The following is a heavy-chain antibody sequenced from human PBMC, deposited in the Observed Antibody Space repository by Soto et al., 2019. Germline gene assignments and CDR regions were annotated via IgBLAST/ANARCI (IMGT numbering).Heavy chain of an antibody. D-gene: IGHD2-21*02. CDR2: IKNSAGT. CDR3: ARDCLGVTATWVAFDI. V-gene: IGHV3-66*01. J-gene: IGHJ3*02. Sequence: DVQVVESGGGLVQPGGSLRLSCAASGFTVSNNFMSWVRQAPGKGLEWVSIIKNSAGTEYADSVKGRFTISTDNSKNTVHLQMNSGRAEDTAVYYCARDCLGVTATWVAFDIWGQGTKVTVSS. CDR1: GFTVSNNF.